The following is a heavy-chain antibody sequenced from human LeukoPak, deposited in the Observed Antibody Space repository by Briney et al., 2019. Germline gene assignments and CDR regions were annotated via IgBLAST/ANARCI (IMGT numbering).Heavy chain of an antibody. Sequence: SETLSLTCTVSGGSISSYYWSWIRQPPGKGLEWIGYIYYSGSTNYNPSLKSRVTISVDTSKNQFSLKLSSVTAADTAVYYCARAYSSGWNWFDPWGQGTLVTVSS. V-gene: IGHV4-59*01. J-gene: IGHJ5*02. CDR3: ARAYSSGWNWFDP. CDR1: GGSISSYY. D-gene: IGHD6-19*01. CDR2: IYYSGST.